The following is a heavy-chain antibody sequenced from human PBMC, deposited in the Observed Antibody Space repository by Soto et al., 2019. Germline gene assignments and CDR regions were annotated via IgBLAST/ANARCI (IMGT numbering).Heavy chain of an antibody. J-gene: IGHJ4*02. V-gene: IGHV4-39*01. D-gene: IGHD2-21*02. Sequence: SETLSLTCIVTGESISSSSYYWGWIRQPPGKGLEWIGSIYYSGRTYYNPSFKSRVTISIDTSKNQFSLKLSSVTATDTAVYYCARQRTTVVTQAYFDHWGQGALVTVSS. CDR3: ARQRTTVVTQAYFDH. CDR1: GESISSSSYY. CDR2: IYYSGRT.